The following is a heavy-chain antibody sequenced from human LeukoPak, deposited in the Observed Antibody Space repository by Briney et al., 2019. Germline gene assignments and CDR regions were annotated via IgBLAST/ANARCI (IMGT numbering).Heavy chain of an antibody. V-gene: IGHV4-59*01. CDR1: GGSISSYY. CDR2: IYHSGST. CDR3: VRDRRYSSSWINWFDP. D-gene: IGHD6-13*01. J-gene: IGHJ5*02. Sequence: SETLSLTCTVSGGSISSYYWSWIRQPPGKGLEWIGYIYHSGSTNYNPSLKSRVTISVDTSKNQFSLKLSSVTAADTAVYYCVRDRRYSSSWINWFDPWGQGTLVTVSS.